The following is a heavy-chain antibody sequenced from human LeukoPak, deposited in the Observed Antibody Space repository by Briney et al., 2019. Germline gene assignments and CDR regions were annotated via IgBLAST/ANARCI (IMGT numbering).Heavy chain of an antibody. Sequence: PGGSLRLSCAASGFTFSSYGMHWVRQAPGKGLEWVAVISYDGSNKYYADSVKGRFTISRDNSKNTLHLQMNSVRAEDTAVYYCAKDGPSSGWYLLYFDYWGQGTLVTVSS. V-gene: IGHV3-30*18. CDR3: AKDGPSSGWYLLYFDY. CDR1: GFTFSSYG. D-gene: IGHD6-19*01. J-gene: IGHJ4*02. CDR2: ISYDGSNK.